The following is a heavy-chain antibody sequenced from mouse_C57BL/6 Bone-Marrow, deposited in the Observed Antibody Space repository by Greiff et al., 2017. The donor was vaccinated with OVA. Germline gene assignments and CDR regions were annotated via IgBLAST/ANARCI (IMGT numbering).Heavy chain of an antibody. J-gene: IGHJ1*03. D-gene: IGHD1-1*01. CDR3: ARDYGSSYWYIDG. CDR1: GFTFTDYY. Sequence: DVMLVESGGGLVQPGGSLSLSCAASGFTFTDYYMSWVRQPPGKALEWLGFIRNKANGYTTEYSASVKGRFTISRDNSQSILYLQMNALRAEDSATYYCARDYGSSYWYIDGWGTGTTVTVSS. V-gene: IGHV7-3*01. CDR2: IRNKANGYTT.